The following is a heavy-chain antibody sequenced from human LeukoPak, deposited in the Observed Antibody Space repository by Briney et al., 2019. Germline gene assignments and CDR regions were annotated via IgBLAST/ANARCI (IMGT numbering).Heavy chain of an antibody. D-gene: IGHD3-9*01. CDR3: ARGNILTGYCVDF. V-gene: IGHV4-34*01. CDR2: IHYTGAT. J-gene: IGHJ4*02. CDR1: GGSITGYY. Sequence: SETLSLTCAVYGGSITGYYWSWIRQTPGRGLEWVGEIHYTGATSYNPSLKSRATISTDTSKNQFSLRLSSVTAADTAVYYCARGNILTGYCVDFRGQGALVTVSS.